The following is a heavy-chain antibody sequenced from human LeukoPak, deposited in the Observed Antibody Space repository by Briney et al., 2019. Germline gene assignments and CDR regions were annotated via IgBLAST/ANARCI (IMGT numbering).Heavy chain of an antibody. Sequence: ASVKGSCKASGGTFSSYAISGVRQAPGQGLECMGGIIPIFGTANYAQKFQGRVAITADESTSTAYMELSSLRSEDTAVYYCARLPPSYTIFGVVSDYWGQGTLVTVSS. D-gene: IGHD3-3*01. CDR2: IIPIFGTA. V-gene: IGHV1-69*01. CDR1: GGTFSSYA. CDR3: ARLPPSYTIFGVVSDY. J-gene: IGHJ4*02.